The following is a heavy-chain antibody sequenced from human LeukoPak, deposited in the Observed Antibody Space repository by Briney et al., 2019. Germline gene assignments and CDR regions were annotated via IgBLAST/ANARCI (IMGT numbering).Heavy chain of an antibody. CDR3: ARGRDVFGY. CDR2: IKQDGSEK. Sequence: PGGSLRLSCGASGFTFSSYWMSWVRQAPGKGLEWVANIKQDGSEKYYVDSVKGRFTISRDNAKNSLYLQMNSLRAEDTAVYYCARGRDVFGYWGQGTLVPVSS. CDR1: GFTFSSYW. J-gene: IGHJ4*02. V-gene: IGHV3-7*01.